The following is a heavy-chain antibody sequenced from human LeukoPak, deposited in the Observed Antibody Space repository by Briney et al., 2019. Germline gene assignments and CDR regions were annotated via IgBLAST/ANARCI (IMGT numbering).Heavy chain of an antibody. CDR1: GGSISSSSYY. CDR3: VRDLGHDELYYYGMDV. J-gene: IGHJ6*02. D-gene: IGHD1-26*01. CDR2: IYYSGST. V-gene: IGHV4-39*07. Sequence: SETLSLTCTVSGGSISSSSYYWGWIRQPPGKGLEWIGSIYYSGSTYYNPSLKSRVTMSVDTSKNQYSLKLSSVTAADTAVYYCVRDLGHDELYYYGMDVWGQGTTVTVSS.